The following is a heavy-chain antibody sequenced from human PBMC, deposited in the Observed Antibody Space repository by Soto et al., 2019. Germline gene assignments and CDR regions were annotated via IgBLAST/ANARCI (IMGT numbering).Heavy chain of an antibody. Sequence: GESLKISCKGSGYSFTSYWIGWVRQMPGKGLEWMGRIDPSDSYTNYSPSFQGHVTISADKSISTAYLQWSSLKASDTAMYYCARHLIAARRFIYYYYGMDVWGQGTTVTVS. CDR1: GYSFTSYW. CDR3: ARHLIAARRFIYYYYGMDV. J-gene: IGHJ6*02. D-gene: IGHD6-6*01. CDR2: IDPSDSYT. V-gene: IGHV5-10-1*01.